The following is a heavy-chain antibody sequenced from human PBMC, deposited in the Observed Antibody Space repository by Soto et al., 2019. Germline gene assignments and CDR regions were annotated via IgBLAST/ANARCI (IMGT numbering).Heavy chain of an antibody. J-gene: IGHJ6*02. CDR2: ISRTSATT. V-gene: IGHV3-48*02. CDR1: GFTFTSYS. Sequence: PGGSLRLSCTASGFTFTSYSINWVRQAPGQGLEWIAYISRTSATTYYADSVKGRFTISRDNSKNTLYLQMNSLRDEDTAMYYCAKIIEAGLDSYYYGMDVWGQGTTVTVSS. CDR3: AKIIEAGLDSYYYGMDV. D-gene: IGHD6-19*01.